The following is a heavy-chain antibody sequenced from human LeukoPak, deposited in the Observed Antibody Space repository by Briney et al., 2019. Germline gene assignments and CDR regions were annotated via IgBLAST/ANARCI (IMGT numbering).Heavy chain of an antibody. CDR1: GGSISSYY. V-gene: IGHV4-59*01. D-gene: IGHD6-25*01. CDR2: IFYAGST. CDR3: ARGAGFFNY. Sequence: SQTLSLTCTVSGGSISSYYWSWIRQPPGKGLEWIGYIFYAGSTNYNPSLKSRVSISVDSSKNQFSLRLSSVTAADTAVYYCARGAGFFNYWGQGTLVTVSS. J-gene: IGHJ4*02.